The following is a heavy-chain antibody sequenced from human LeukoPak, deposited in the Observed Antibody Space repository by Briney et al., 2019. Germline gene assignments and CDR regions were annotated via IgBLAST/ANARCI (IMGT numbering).Heavy chain of an antibody. CDR1: GGSISSYY. Sequence: SETLSLTCTVYGGSISSYYWSWIRQPPGKGLEWIGYIYYSGSTNYNPSLKSRVTISVDTSKSQFSLKLSSVTAADTAVYYCARAEVAAAPSEYWGQGTLVTVSS. V-gene: IGHV4-59*01. CDR2: IYYSGST. D-gene: IGHD6-13*01. CDR3: ARAEVAAAPSEY. J-gene: IGHJ4*02.